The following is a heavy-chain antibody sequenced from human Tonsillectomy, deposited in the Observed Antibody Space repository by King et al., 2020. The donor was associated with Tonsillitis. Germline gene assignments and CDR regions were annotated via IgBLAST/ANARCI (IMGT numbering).Heavy chain of an antibody. CDR3: ARFSGYSYGHDY. Sequence: VQLVESGAEVKKPGESLKISCKGSGYSFTSYWIGWVRXMPGKGLEWXGXXYPGDSDTRYSPSFQGQVTISADXXISTAYLXWXSLKASDTAMYYCARFSGYSYGHDYWGQGTLVTVSS. CDR1: GYSFTSYW. D-gene: IGHD5-18*01. J-gene: IGHJ4*02. CDR2: XYPGDSDT. V-gene: IGHV5-51*01.